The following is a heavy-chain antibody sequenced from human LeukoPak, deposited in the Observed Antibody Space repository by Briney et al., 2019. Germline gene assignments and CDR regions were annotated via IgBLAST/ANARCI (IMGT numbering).Heavy chain of an antibody. CDR1: GFTFSRYW. Sequence: GGSLRLSCAASGFTFSRYWMHWVRQAPGKGLAWVSRINSDGTSTNYADSVKGRFTISRDNAKNTLFLQMNSLRAEDTAVYFCARGTIAASGKGWFDPWGQGTLVTVSS. J-gene: IGHJ5*02. D-gene: IGHD6-13*01. V-gene: IGHV3-74*01. CDR2: INSDGTST. CDR3: ARGTIAASGKGWFDP.